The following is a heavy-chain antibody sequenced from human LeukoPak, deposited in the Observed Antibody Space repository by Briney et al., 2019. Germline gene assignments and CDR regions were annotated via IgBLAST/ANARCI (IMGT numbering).Heavy chain of an antibody. CDR1: GFIFSSDD. D-gene: IGHD2-2*01. V-gene: IGHV3-33*05. J-gene: IGHJ4*02. CDR2: IQSNGRNK. Sequence: GGSLRLSCAASGFIFSSDDMHWVRQAPGKGLEWVAGIQSNGRNKFYVDSVKGRFAISRDNSKSTLYLQVNSLRVEDTALYYCARESEGGTGTSCPDYWGQGTLVTVSS. CDR3: ARESEGGTGTSCPDY.